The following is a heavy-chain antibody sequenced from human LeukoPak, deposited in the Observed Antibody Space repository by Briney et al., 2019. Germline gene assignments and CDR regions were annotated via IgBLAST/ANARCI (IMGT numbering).Heavy chain of an antibody. CDR1: GGSIISSDYH. D-gene: IGHD4-23*01. V-gene: IGHV4-39*02. Sequence: SETLSLTCTVSGGSIISSDYHWGWVRQPPGKGLEWIGTISYSGNTDYNPSLRSRVTISVDTSNNQFSLKLSSVTAADTAVYYCARDLLNEGNHLDYWGQGTLVTVSS. CDR3: ARDLLNEGNHLDY. CDR2: ISYSGNT. J-gene: IGHJ4*02.